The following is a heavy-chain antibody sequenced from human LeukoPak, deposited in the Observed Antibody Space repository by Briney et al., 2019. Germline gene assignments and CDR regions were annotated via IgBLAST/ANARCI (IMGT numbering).Heavy chain of an antibody. Sequence: SETLSLTCTVSGGSISSYYWSWIRQPAGKGLEWIGRIYTSRSTNYNPSLKSRVPMSVDTSKNQFSLKLSSVTAADTAVYYCARESNVLLWFGEPVWGQGTLVTVSS. V-gene: IGHV4-4*07. CDR2: IYTSRST. CDR1: GGSISSYY. D-gene: IGHD3-10*01. CDR3: ARESNVLLWFGEPV. J-gene: IGHJ4*02.